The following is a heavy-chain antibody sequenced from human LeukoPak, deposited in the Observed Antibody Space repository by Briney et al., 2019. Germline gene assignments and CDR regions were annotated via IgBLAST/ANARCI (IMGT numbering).Heavy chain of an antibody. CDR3: ARDCHDYGDYGGEVGCYHYGMDV. D-gene: IGHD4-17*01. V-gene: IGHV3-21*01. CDR1: AFSVGNYG. CDR2: ISSGSTYI. Sequence: GGPLRLSCAASAFSVGNYGMAWVRQAPGKGLEWVSSISSGSTYIFYADSVKGRFTISRDNAKNSLFLQMNSLRAEDTALYYCARDCHDYGDYGGEVGCYHYGMDVWGQGTTVTVSS. J-gene: IGHJ6*02.